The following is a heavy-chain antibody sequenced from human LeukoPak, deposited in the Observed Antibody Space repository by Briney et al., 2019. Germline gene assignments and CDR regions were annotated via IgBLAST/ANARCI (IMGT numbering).Heavy chain of an antibody. J-gene: IGHJ3*02. CDR2: IYPGDSDT. CDR1: GYSFTSYW. V-gene: IGHV5-51*01. Sequence: KPGESLKISCKGSGYSFTSYWIGWVRQMPGKGLEWMGIIYPGDSDTRYGPSFQGQVTISADKSISTAYLQWSSLKASDTAMYYCARPSGYSSSWYASGFDAFDIWGQGTMVTVSS. CDR3: ARPSGYSSSWYASGFDAFDI. D-gene: IGHD6-13*01.